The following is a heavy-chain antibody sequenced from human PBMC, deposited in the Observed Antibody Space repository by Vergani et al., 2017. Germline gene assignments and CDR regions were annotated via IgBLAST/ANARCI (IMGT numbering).Heavy chain of an antibody. D-gene: IGHD6-13*01. Sequence: EVQLVESGGGLVQPGGSLRLSCAASGFTFSSYEMNWVRQAPGKGLEWVSYISSSGSTIYYADSVKGRFTISRDNAKNSLYLQMNSLRAEDTAVYYCARDSPWAAGPNHDAFDIWGQGTMVTVSS. CDR3: ARDSPWAAGPNHDAFDI. V-gene: IGHV3-48*03. CDR1: GFTFSSYE. J-gene: IGHJ3*02. CDR2: ISSSGSTI.